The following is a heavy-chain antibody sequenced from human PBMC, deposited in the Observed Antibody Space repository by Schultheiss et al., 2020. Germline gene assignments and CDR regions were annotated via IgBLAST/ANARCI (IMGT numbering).Heavy chain of an antibody. J-gene: IGHJ6*02. V-gene: IGHV3-23*01. D-gene: IGHD3-22*01. Sequence: GGSLRLSCAASGLTFSSYAMSWVRQAPGKGLEWVSAISGSGGSTYYADSVKGRFTISRDNSKNTLYLQMNSLRAEDTAVYYCAKGYYYDSSGYHLETVNYYYGMDVWGQGTTVTVSS. CDR3: AKGYYYDSSGYHLETVNYYYGMDV. CDR2: ISGSGGST. CDR1: GLTFSSYA.